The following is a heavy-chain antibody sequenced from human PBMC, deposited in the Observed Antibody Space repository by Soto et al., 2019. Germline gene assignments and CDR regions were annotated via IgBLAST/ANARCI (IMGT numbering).Heavy chain of an antibody. J-gene: IGHJ4*02. V-gene: IGHV3-23*01. CDR3: AKDLHGSGWSFDQ. D-gene: IGHD6-19*01. CDR2: LISGGESP. CDR1: GFTFSTQA. Sequence: EVQLLESGGGLVQPGGALRLSCSASGFTFSTQARSWSRQAPGKGLEWVSALISGGESPDYADSVKGRFTISRDNSKNTLYLQMNSLRADDTAVYYCAKDLHGSGWSFDQWGQGTVVTVSS.